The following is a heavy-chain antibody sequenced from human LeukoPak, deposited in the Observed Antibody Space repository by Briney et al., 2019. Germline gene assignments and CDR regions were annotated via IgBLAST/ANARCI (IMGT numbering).Heavy chain of an antibody. D-gene: IGHD3-3*01. CDR3: ARGLSKQNLRFLEWFLPFDP. V-gene: IGHV3-7*01. CDR1: GFTFSSYW. J-gene: IGHJ5*02. CDR2: IKQDGSEK. Sequence: GGSLRLSCAASGFTFSSYWMSWVRQAPGKGLEWVANIKQDGSEKYYVDSVRGRFTISRDNAKNSLYLQMNSLRAEDTAVYYCARGLSKQNLRFLEWFLPFDPWGQGTLVTVSS.